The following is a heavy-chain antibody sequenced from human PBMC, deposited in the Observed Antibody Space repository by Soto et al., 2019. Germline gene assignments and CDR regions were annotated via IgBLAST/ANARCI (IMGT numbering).Heavy chain of an antibody. D-gene: IGHD6-19*01. Sequence: GGSLRLSCAASGFTFSSYGMHWVRQAPGKGLEWVAVISYDGSNKYYADSVKGRFTISRDNSKNTLYLQMNSLRAEDTAVYYCAKDETLFIAVAGYWGQGTLVTVSS. CDR1: GFTFSSYG. J-gene: IGHJ4*02. V-gene: IGHV3-30*18. CDR3: AKDETLFIAVAGY. CDR2: ISYDGSNK.